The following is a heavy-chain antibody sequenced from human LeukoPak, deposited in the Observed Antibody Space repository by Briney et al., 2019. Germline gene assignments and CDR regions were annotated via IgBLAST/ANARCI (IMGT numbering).Heavy chain of an antibody. D-gene: IGHD2-2*01. Sequence: GGSLRLSCAASGFTFSNAWVSWVRQAPGKGLEWVGRIKSKTDGGTTDYAVPVKGRFIISRDDSKNTLYLQMSSLKTEDTAVYYCTTEIEDCSSTSCSYYFDYWGQGTLVTVSS. CDR3: TTEIEDCSSTSCSYYFDY. CDR1: GFTFSNAW. CDR2: IKSKTDGGTT. J-gene: IGHJ4*02. V-gene: IGHV3-15*01.